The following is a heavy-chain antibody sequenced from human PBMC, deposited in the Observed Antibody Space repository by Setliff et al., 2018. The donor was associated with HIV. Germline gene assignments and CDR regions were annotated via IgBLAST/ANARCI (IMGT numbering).Heavy chain of an antibody. D-gene: IGHD5-12*01. J-gene: IGHJ5*02. CDR1: GDSIFTSTYY. CDR3: ARLGRPYSGQGWFDP. V-gene: IGHV4-39*01. Sequence: TLSLTCSVSGDSIFTSTYYWGWIRQSSGKRLEWIGSIYYSGNTYYNPSLKSRVTISVDTSKNQFFLNLSSVTATDSAVYYCARLGRPYSGQGWFDPWGQGTLVTVSS. CDR2: IYYSGNT.